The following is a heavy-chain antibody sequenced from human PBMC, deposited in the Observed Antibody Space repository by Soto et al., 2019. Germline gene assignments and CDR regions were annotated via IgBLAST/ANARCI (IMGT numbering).Heavy chain of an antibody. CDR1: GYTFTNHG. D-gene: IGHD6-13*01. CDR2: ISGNDGNT. Sequence: QVQLVQSGAEVKNPGASVKVSCKASGYTFTNHGISWVRQAPGQGLEARGWISGNDGNTKYAQKRQGRATLTVDXXTTTAYMELRSLGSDDPAVYYCARRWESSSWYLDYWGQGTLVTVSS. V-gene: IGHV1-18*01. CDR3: ARRWESSSWYLDY. J-gene: IGHJ4*02.